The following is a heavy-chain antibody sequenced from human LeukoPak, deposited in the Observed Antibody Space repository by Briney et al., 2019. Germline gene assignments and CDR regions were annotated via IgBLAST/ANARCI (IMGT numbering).Heavy chain of an antibody. D-gene: IGHD2-8*01. J-gene: IGHJ4*02. CDR2: ISVSGGST. CDR3: AKDTSIGRYCTNGVCSSINC. V-gene: IGHV3-23*01. CDR1: GFTVSIYA. Sequence: GGSLRLSWPASGFTVSIYAMSWVRQAPGKGLGWVSSISVSGGSTYDTYSVKGRFTISRENSKNTLYLQMNSLRAEDTAVYYCAKDTSIGRYCTNGVCSSINCWGEGRLVTVSS.